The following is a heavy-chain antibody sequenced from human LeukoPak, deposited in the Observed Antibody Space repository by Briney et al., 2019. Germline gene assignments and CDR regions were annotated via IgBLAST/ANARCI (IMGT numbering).Heavy chain of an antibody. Sequence: SETLSLTCTVSGGSISSSSYYWGWIRQPPGKGLEWIGSIYYSGSTYYNPSLKRRVTISVDTSKNQVSLKLTSVTAADTAVYYCARTEESGYNYGYFGYYYYMDVWGKGTTVTVSS. CDR3: ARTEESGYNYGYFGYYYYMDV. V-gene: IGHV4-39*07. J-gene: IGHJ6*03. CDR2: IYYSGST. CDR1: GGSISSSSYY. D-gene: IGHD5-18*01.